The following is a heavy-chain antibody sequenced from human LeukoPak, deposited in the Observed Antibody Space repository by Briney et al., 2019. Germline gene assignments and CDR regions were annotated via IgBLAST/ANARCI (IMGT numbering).Heavy chain of an antibody. D-gene: IGHD3-9*01. J-gene: IGHJ4*02. CDR1: GFSVSSNY. CDR3: ARDPRSYYDILTGYSG. CDR2: ISSSSSYI. V-gene: IGHV3-21*01. Sequence: GGSLRLSCVASGFSVSSNYLSWVRQAPGKGLEWVSSISSSSSYIYYADSVKGRFTISRDNAKNSLYLQMNSLRAEDTAVYYCARDPRSYYDILTGYSGWGQGTLVTVSS.